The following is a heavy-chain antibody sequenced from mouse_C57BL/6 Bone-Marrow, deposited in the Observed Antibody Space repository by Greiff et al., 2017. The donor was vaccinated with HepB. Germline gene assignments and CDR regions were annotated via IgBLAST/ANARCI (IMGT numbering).Heavy chain of an antibody. J-gene: IGHJ2*01. V-gene: IGHV1-81*01. CDR3: ARGDGLPRFDY. CDR1: GYTFTSYG. Sequence: VQLQESGAELARPGASVKLSCKASGYTFTSYGISWVKQRTGQGLEWIGEIYPRSGNTYYNEKFKGKATLTADKSSSTAYMELRSLTSEDSAVYFCARGDGLPRFDYWGQGTTLTVSS. CDR2: IYPRSGNT. D-gene: IGHD2-4*01.